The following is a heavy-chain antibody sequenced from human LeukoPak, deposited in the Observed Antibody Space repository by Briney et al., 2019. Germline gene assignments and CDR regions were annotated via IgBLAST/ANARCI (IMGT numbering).Heavy chain of an antibody. V-gene: IGHV1-2*02. D-gene: IGHD3-10*01. CDR1: GYTFTGYY. CDR3: ARKGYYYGPGDYYYGMDV. CDR2: INPNSGGT. J-gene: IGHJ6*02. Sequence: ASVKVSCKASGYTFTGYYIHWVRQAPGQGLEWMGWINPNSGGTNYVLKLQGRVTMTRDTSISTAYMELSRLRSDDTAVYYCARKGYYYGPGDYYYGMDVWGQGTTVTVSS.